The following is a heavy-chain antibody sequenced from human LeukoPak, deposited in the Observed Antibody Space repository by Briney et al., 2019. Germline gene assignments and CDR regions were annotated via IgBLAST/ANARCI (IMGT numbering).Heavy chain of an antibody. J-gene: IGHJ4*02. Sequence: ASVKVSCKASGYTFTGYYMHWVRQAPGQGLEWMGWINPNSGGTNYAQKFQGRVTMTTDTSTSTAYMELRSLRSDDTAVYYCARGEQWLVAFDYWGQGTLVTVSS. D-gene: IGHD6-19*01. CDR3: ARGEQWLVAFDY. CDR1: GYTFTGYY. CDR2: INPNSGGT. V-gene: IGHV1-2*02.